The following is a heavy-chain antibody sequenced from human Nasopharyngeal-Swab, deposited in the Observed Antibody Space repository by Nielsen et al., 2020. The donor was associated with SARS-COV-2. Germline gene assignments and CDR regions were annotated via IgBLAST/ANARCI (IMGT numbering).Heavy chain of an antibody. D-gene: IGHD3-22*01. CDR1: GGSFSGYY. V-gene: IGHV4-34*01. J-gene: IGHJ4*02. CDR2: ISRSERT. Sequence: SQTLSLTCAVYGGSFSGYYWSWIRQSPGKGLEWIGEISRSERTNYNPSLNSRVTISLDTSKNQFSLKVTSVTAADTAVYYCARQGVPIRGWFKDYDRTAYEYWGQGTLVTVSS. CDR3: ARQGVPIRGWFKDYDRTAYEY.